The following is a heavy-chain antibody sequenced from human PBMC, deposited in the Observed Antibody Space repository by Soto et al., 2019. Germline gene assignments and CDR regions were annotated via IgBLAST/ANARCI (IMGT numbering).Heavy chain of an antibody. CDR2: FDREDGET. Sequence: QVQVVQSGAEVKKPGASVKVSCKVSGYTLTDLAMHWVRQAPGQGLEWVGGFDREDGETIYAQKFQGRVTMTEDTSTATAYMELSSLRSEDPAVYYCASRGTRWLWAPFDYWGQGTLVTVSS. CDR3: ASRGTRWLWAPFDY. D-gene: IGHD1-1*01. J-gene: IGHJ4*02. CDR1: GYTLTDLA. V-gene: IGHV1-24*01.